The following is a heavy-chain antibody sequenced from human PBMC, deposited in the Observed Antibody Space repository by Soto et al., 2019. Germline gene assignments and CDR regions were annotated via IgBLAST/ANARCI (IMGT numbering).Heavy chain of an antibody. J-gene: IGHJ5*02. V-gene: IGHV1-69*01. CDR2: IIPIFGTA. Sequence: QVQLVQSGAEVKKPGSSVKVSCKASGGTFSSYAISWVRQAPGQGLEWMGGIIPIFGTANYAQKFQGRVTITADESTRTAYMELSSLRSEDTAVDYCARSRAYCSSTSCYIVGYWFDPWGQGTLVTVSS. CDR3: ARSRAYCSSTSCYIVGYWFDP. CDR1: GGTFSSYA. D-gene: IGHD2-2*02.